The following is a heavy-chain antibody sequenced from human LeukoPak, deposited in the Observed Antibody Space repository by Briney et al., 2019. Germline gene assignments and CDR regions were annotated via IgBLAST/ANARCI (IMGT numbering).Heavy chain of an antibody. J-gene: IGHJ4*02. D-gene: IGHD2-15*01. Sequence: ASVKVSCKASGYTFTSYYMHWVRQAPGQGLEWMGIINPSGGSTSYAQKFQGRVTMTRDTSTSTVYMELSSLRSEDTAVYYCARDRSTVTGHCTGDNCYAELGRGQGTQVIVSS. CDR2: INPSGGST. CDR3: ARDRSTVTGHCTGDNCYAELG. V-gene: IGHV1-46*01. CDR1: GYTFTSYY.